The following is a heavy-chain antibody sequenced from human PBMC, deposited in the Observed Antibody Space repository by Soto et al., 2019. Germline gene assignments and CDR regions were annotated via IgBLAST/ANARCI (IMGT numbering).Heavy chain of an antibody. CDR3: AREFFRCYGSGRYYFDY. D-gene: IGHD3-10*01. J-gene: IGHJ4*02. CDR2: ISAYNGNT. V-gene: IGHV1-18*01. CDR1: GYTFTSYG. Sequence: QVQLVQSGAEVKKPGASVKVSCKASGYTFTSYGISWVRQAPGQGLEWMGWISAYNGNTNYAQKLQGRVTMTTDTAPSTAYMELRSLRSDATAVYYCAREFFRCYGSGRYYFDYWGQGTLVTVSS.